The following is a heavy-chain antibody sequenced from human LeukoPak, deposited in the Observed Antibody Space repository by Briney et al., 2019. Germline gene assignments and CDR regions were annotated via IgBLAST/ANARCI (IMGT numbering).Heavy chain of an antibody. CDR3: ARGGGYDFWSGYGYYGMDV. CDR2: INHSGST. Sequence: SETLSLTRAVYGGSLSGYYWSWIRQPPGKGLEWIGEINHSGSTNYNPSLKSRVTISVDTSKNQFSLKLSSVTAADTAVYYCARGGGYDFWSGYGYYGMDVWGQGTTVTVSS. D-gene: IGHD3-3*01. CDR1: GGSLSGYY. V-gene: IGHV4-34*01. J-gene: IGHJ6*02.